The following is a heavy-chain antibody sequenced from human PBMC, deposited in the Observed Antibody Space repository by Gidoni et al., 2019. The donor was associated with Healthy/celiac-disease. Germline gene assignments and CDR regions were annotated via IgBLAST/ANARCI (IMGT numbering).Heavy chain of an antibody. Sequence: QVQLVQSGAEVKKPGSSVKVSCKASGGTFSRYAISWGRQAPGQGLEWMGGIIPIFGTANYAQKFQGRVTITADESTSTAYMELSSLRSEDTAVYYCARTPEPSGSYLSVYYYYGMDVWGQGTTVTVSS. V-gene: IGHV1-69*01. CDR2: IIPIFGTA. CDR1: GGTFSRYA. D-gene: IGHD3-10*01. CDR3: ARTPEPSGSYLSVYYYYGMDV. J-gene: IGHJ6*02.